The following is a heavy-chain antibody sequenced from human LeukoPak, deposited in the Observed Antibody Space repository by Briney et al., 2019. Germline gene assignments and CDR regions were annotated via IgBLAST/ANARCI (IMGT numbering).Heavy chain of an antibody. CDR3: AREFYGDYMRWFDP. CDR2: IIPILGIA. Sequence: SVKVSCKASGGTFSSYAINWVRQAPGQGLEWMGRIIPILGIANYAQKSQGRVTITADKSTSTAYMELSSLRSEDTAVYYCAREFYGDYMRWFDPWGQGTLVTVSS. J-gene: IGHJ5*02. D-gene: IGHD4-17*01. CDR1: GGTFSSYA. V-gene: IGHV1-69*04.